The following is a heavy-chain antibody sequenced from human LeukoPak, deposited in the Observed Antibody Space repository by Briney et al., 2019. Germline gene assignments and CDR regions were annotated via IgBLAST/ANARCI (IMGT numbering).Heavy chain of an antibody. D-gene: IGHD4-23*01. J-gene: IGHJ5*02. V-gene: IGHV7-4-1*02. CDR2: INTNAGNP. CDR1: GYIFTNYA. Sequence: GASVKVSCKASGYIFTNYAMNWVRQASGQGLEWMGRINTNAGNPTYAQGFTGRFVFSLDTSVSTAYLQISSLKADDTAVYYCARHRRDYGGNWFDPWGQGTLVTVSS. CDR3: ARHRRDYGGNWFDP.